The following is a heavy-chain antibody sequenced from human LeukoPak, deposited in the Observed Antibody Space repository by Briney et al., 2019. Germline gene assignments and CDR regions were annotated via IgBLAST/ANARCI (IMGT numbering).Heavy chain of an antibody. V-gene: IGHV3-11*05. CDR1: GFTFSDYY. J-gene: IGHJ2*01. CDR2: ITSSSTYT. CDR3: AKVRYYDSSGFHDWYFDL. D-gene: IGHD3-22*01. Sequence: GGSLRLSCAASGFTFSDYYMSWIRQAPGKGLEWVSYITSSSTYTNYADSVKGRFTISRDISKDTLYLQMNTVRAEDTAVYYCAKVRYYDSSGFHDWYFDLWGRGTLVTVSS.